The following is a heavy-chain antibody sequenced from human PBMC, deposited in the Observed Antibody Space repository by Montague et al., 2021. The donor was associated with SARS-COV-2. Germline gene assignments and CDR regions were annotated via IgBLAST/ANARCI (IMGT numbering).Heavy chain of an antibody. D-gene: IGHD5-12*01. V-gene: IGHV4-59*01. CDR2: INYSGIT. J-gene: IGHJ4*02. CDR1: GNSINTYY. CDR3: ARSGWLTRGFDS. Sequence: SETLSLTCTVSGNSINTYYWSWIRQPPGKGLEWIAYINYSGITNHNPSLKSRVSVSLDTSKNHFSLNLKSVTAADTTVYYCARSGWLTRGFDSWGQGTLVSVSS.